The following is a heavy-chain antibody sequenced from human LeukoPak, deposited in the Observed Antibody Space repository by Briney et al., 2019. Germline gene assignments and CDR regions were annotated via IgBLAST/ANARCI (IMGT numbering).Heavy chain of an antibody. Sequence: SVKVSCKASGGTFSSYAISWVRQAPGQGLEWMGRSIPIFGTANYAQKFQGRVTITTDESTSTAYMELSSLRSEDTDVYYCARENSYSSSWTDAFDIWGQGTMVTVSS. CDR2: SIPIFGTA. V-gene: IGHV1-69*05. D-gene: IGHD6-13*01. CDR1: GGTFSSYA. CDR3: ARENSYSSSWTDAFDI. J-gene: IGHJ3*02.